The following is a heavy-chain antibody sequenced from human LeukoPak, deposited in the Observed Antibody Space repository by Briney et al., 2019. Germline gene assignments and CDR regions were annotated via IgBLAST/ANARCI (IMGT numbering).Heavy chain of an antibody. Sequence: GASVKVPCKASGYTFTSYGISWVRQAPGQGLEWMGWISAYNGNTNYAQKLQGRVTMTTDTSTSTAYMELRSLRSDDTAVYYCARGPPIVATIDSGWFDPWGQGTLVTVSS. CDR3: ARGPPIVATIDSGWFDP. J-gene: IGHJ5*02. CDR2: ISAYNGNT. D-gene: IGHD5-12*01. CDR1: GYTFTSYG. V-gene: IGHV1-18*01.